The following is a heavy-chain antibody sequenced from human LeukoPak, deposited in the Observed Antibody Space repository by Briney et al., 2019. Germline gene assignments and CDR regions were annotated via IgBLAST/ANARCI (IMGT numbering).Heavy chain of an antibody. CDR1: GFTFSGCG. CDR3: ARGKDYSFDY. D-gene: IGHD2-15*01. V-gene: IGHV3-33*05. CDR2: IQCDGSTK. Sequence: LGRSLRLSCAASGFTFSGCGMDWVRQAPGKGLEWVAFIQCDGSTKWYGDSVKGRFTISGDISKNTLYLQMNSLRVEDTAVYYCARGKDYSFDYWGQGTLVTVSS. J-gene: IGHJ4*02.